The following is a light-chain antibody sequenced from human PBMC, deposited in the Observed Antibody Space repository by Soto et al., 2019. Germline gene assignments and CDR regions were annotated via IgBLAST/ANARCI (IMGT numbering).Light chain of an antibody. J-gene: IGKJ1*01. V-gene: IGKV3D-15*01. CDR1: QSVSSD. CDR3: HQRQSWPRT. CDR2: GAS. Sequence: EIVMTQSPATLSVSPGERATLSCRASQSVSSDLAWYEQKPGQAPRLLIYGASNRATGIPDRFSGSGSGTDFTLTISDVQPEDFAVYYCHQRQSWPRTFGQGTKVDIK.